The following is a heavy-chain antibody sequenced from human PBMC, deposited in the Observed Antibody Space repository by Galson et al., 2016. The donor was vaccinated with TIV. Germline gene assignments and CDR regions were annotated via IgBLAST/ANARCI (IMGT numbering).Heavy chain of an antibody. D-gene: IGHD3-9*01. J-gene: IGHJ5*02. CDR2: GNGNR. Sequence: GNGNRRYSERLQGRITFTRDASASTFYMELTSLTPEDTAIYYCARDPYARLAPERWIDPWGQGTLVTVSS. V-gene: IGHV1-3*01. CDR3: ARDPYARLAPERWIDP.